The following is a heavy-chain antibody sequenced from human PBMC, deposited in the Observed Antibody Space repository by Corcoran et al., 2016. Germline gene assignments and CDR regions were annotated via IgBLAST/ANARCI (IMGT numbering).Heavy chain of an antibody. CDR1: GYTFTSYY. CDR2: INPSGGSP. Sequence: QVQLVQSGAEVKKPGASVKVSCKASGYTFTSYYMHWVRQAPGQGLEWMGIINPSGGSPSYAQKFQGRVTMTRDTSTSTVYMELSSLRSEDTAVYYCARVGGLTVTDDALDIWGQGTMVTVSS. V-gene: IGHV1-46*01. J-gene: IGHJ3*02. CDR3: ARVGGLTVTDDALDI. D-gene: IGHD4-17*01.